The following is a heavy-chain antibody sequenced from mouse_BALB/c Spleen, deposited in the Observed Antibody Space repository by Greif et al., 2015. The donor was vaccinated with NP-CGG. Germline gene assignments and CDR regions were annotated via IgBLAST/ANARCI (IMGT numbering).Heavy chain of an antibody. CDR1: GFTFTDYY. CDR2: IRNKANGYTT. J-gene: IGHJ3*01. D-gene: IGHD4-1*01. CDR3: ARDTGTFAY. V-gene: IGHV7-3*02. Sequence: EVKLVESGGGLVQPGGSLRLSCATSGFTFTDYYTSWVRQPPGKALEWLGFIRNKANGYTTEYSASVKGRFTISRDNSQSILYLQMNTLRAEDSATYYCARDTGTFAYWGQGTLVTVSA.